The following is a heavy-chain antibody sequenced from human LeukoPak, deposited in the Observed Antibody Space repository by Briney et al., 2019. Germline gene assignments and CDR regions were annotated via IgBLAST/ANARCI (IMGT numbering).Heavy chain of an antibody. CDR1: GGSVSSGSYF. CDR2: IYYSGST. J-gene: IGHJ4*02. CDR3: ALWFCSRTSCYVDY. Sequence: SETLSLTCTVSGGSVSSGSYFWSWIRQPPGKGLEWIGYIYYSGSTNYNPSLKNRVTISLDTSKNQFSLRLSSVTAADTAVYYCALWFCSRTSCYVDYWGQGTLVTVSS. D-gene: IGHD2-2*01. V-gene: IGHV4-61*01.